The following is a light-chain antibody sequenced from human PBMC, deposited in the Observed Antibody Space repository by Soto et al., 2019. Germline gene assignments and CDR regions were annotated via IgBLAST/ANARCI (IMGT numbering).Light chain of an antibody. Sequence: EIVLTQSPGTLSLSPGERATLSCRASQSISSSFLAWDQQRPGQAPRLLIHGVSSKAAGIPDRFSGSGSGTDFTLNINRLEPEDFELYFCQQYGSSPFTFGPGTQLEIK. CDR2: GVS. CDR3: QQYGSSPFT. J-gene: IGKJ3*01. V-gene: IGKV3-20*01. CDR1: QSISSSF.